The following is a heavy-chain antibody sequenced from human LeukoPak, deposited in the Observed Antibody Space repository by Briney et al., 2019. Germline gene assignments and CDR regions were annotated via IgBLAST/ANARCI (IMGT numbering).Heavy chain of an antibody. CDR2: TYYRSKWYY. J-gene: IGHJ6*02. Sequence: SQTLSLTCAISGDSFLSNRAAWNWIRQSPSRGLEWLGRTYYRSKWYYDYAESVKSRIAINPDTSKNQFSLQLNSVTPEDTAVYYCAYGMDVWGQGTTVTVSS. CDR1: GDSFLSNRAA. V-gene: IGHV6-1*01. CDR3: AYGMDV.